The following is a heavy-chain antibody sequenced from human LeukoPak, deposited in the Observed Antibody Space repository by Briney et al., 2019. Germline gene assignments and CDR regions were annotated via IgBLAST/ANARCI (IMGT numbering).Heavy chain of an antibody. CDR3: AELGITMIGGV. J-gene: IGHJ6*04. V-gene: IGHV3-48*03. CDR1: GFTLSSFE. D-gene: IGHD3-10*02. Sequence: GGSLRLSCAASGFTLSSFEMNWVRQAPGKGLEWVSYISSSGSTIYYADSVKGRFTISRDNAKNSLYLQMNSLRAEDTAVYYCAELGITMIGGVWGKGTTVTISS. CDR2: ISSSGSTI.